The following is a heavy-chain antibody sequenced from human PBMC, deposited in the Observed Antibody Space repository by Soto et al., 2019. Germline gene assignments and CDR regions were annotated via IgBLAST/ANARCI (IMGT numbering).Heavy chain of an antibody. V-gene: IGHV3-33*01. D-gene: IGHD3-16*01. J-gene: IGHJ3*02. CDR2: IWSNGINK. CDR3: VRARAPCYAFDI. CDR1: GFPFTTYG. Sequence: GGSLRLSCAASGFPFTTYGMHWVRQAPDKGLEWLAVIWSNGINKYYADSVRGRFTISRDNSKNTLDLQMNNPRAEATALYCCVRARAPCYAFDIWGHGTMVTVSS.